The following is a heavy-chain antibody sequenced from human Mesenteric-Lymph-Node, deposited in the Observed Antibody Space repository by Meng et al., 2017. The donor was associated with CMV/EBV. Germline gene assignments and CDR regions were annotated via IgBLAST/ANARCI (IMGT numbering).Heavy chain of an antibody. J-gene: IGHJ4*02. CDR1: GFTFDDYA. V-gene: IGHV3-9*01. Sequence: SLKISCAASGFTFDDYAMHWVRQAPGKGLEWVSGISWNSGSIGYADSVKGRFTISRDDAKNSLYLQMNSLRVEDTAVYYCARVGYDFWSGNGDYWGQGTLVTVSS. CDR2: ISWNSGSI. CDR3: ARVGYDFWSGNGDY. D-gene: IGHD3-3*01.